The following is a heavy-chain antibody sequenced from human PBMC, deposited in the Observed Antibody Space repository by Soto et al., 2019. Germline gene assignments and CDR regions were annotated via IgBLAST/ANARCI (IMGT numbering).Heavy chain of an antibody. V-gene: IGHV4-30-4*01. Sequence: QVQLQESGPGRVKPSQTLSLTCTVSGGSISSSDSHWSWIRQPPVTGLEWIGYISYSGYTSYTPSLKSRVTISLDTSKNQFSLNLNSVTAADSAVYYCARARTGTSEYDYWGQGTLVTVSS. CDR1: GGSISSSDSH. CDR3: ARARTGTSEYDY. CDR2: ISYSGYT. D-gene: IGHD1-1*01. J-gene: IGHJ4*02.